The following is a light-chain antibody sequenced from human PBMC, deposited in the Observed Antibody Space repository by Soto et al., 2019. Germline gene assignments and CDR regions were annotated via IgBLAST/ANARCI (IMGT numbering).Light chain of an antibody. CDR2: SNN. Sequence: QSVLTQPPSASGTPGQRVTISCSGSSSNIGSNTVNWYQHLPGTAPKLLIYSNNQRPSGVPDRFSGSKSGTSASLAISGLQYEDEADYYCAAWDDSLNGVVFGGGTKLTVL. J-gene: IGLJ2*01. V-gene: IGLV1-44*01. CDR3: AAWDDSLNGVV. CDR1: SSNIGSNT.